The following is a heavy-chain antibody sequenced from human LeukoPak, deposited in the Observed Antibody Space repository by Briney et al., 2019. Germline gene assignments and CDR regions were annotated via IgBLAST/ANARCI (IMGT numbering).Heavy chain of an antibody. D-gene: IGHD3-9*01. Sequence: SETLPHRCWVSGDSICGVLWGPHPQPAGKGLEWIGRIYTCRSTHYNPSLKSRVTMSVDTSKTLFSLKVSSVTAAATAVYYCERAPCSSLWTQDYDIFQKTADIWGQGTMVTVSS. V-gene: IGHV4-4*07. CDR2: IYTCRST. CDR1: GDSICGVL. CDR3: ERAPCSSLWTQDYDIFQKTADI. J-gene: IGHJ3*02.